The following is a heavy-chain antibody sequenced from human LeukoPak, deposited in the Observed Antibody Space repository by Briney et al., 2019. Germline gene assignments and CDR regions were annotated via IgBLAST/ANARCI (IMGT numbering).Heavy chain of an antibody. CDR1: GFTFSSYS. D-gene: IGHD3-22*01. J-gene: IGHJ4*02. CDR3: ARGRIVAGVRY. V-gene: IGHV3-48*04. Sequence: GGSLRLSCAASGFTFSSYSMNWVRQAPGKGLEWVSYISSSRSIIYYADSVKGRFTISRDNAKNSLYLQMNSLRAEDTAVYYCARGRIVAGVRYWGQGTLVTVSS. CDR2: ISSSRSII.